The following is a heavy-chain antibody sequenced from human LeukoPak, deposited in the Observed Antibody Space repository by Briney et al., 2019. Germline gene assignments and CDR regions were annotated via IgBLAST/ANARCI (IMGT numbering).Heavy chain of an antibody. CDR3: ARLSQQLVTHYYYYMDV. CDR1: GGSISSYY. D-gene: IGHD6-13*01. V-gene: IGHV4-4*09. J-gene: IGHJ6*03. CDR2: IYTRGST. Sequence: SETLSLTCTVSGGSISSYYWSWIRQPPGKGLEWIGYIYTRGSTNYNPSLKSRVTISVDTSKNQFSLKLSSVTAADTAVYYCARLSQQLVTHYYYYMDVWGKGTTVTVSS.